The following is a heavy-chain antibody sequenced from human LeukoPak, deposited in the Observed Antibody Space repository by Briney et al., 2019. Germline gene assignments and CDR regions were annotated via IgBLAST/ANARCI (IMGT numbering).Heavy chain of an antibody. CDR1: GFTFSRYW. Sequence: GGSLRLSCAASGFTFSRYWMHWVRQAPGKGLMWVSRISPDGSTTLYADSVKGRFTISRDNSKDTLYLQMNSLRVEDTAVYYCARAVGPFDYWGQGTLVTVSS. CDR2: ISPDGSTT. D-gene: IGHD3-16*01. CDR3: ARAVGPFDY. V-gene: IGHV3-74*03. J-gene: IGHJ4*02.